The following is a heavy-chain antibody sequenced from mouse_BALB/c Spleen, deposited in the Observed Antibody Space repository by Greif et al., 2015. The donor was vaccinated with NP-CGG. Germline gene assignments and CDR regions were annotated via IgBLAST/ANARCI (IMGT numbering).Heavy chain of an antibody. J-gene: IGHJ4*01. CDR3: ARDPGAREVYYAMDY. CDR1: GFTFSSYA. Sequence: EVQGVESGGGLVKPGGSLKLSCAASGFTFSSYAMSWVRQSPEKRLEWVAEISSGGSYTYYPDTVTGRFTISRDNAKNTLYLEMSSLRSEDTAMYYCARDPGAREVYYAMDYWGQGTSVTVSS. V-gene: IGHV5-9-4*01. CDR2: ISSGGSYT.